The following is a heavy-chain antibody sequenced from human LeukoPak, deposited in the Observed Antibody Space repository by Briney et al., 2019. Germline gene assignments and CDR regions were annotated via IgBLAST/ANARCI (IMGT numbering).Heavy chain of an antibody. Sequence: GASVKVSCKASGYTFTSYGISWVRQAPEQGLEWMGWISAYNGNTNYAQKLQGRVTMTTDTSTSTAYMELRSLRSDDTAVYYCARDLTYSGGAKTPRRRFDYWGQGTLVTVSS. V-gene: IGHV1-18*01. CDR1: GYTFTSYG. CDR2: ISAYNGNT. J-gene: IGHJ4*02. CDR3: ARDLTYSGGAKTPRRRFDY. D-gene: IGHD1-26*01.